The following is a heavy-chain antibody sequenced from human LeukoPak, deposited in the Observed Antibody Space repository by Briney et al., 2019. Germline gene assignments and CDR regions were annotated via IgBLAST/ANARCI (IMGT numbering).Heavy chain of an antibody. J-gene: IGHJ4*02. D-gene: IGHD1-20*01. CDR1: GGSFSGYC. CDR2: INHSGST. CDR3: ARANYNWNYWDY. V-gene: IGHV4-34*01. Sequence: SETLSLTCAVYGGSFSGYCWSWIRQPPGKGLEWIREINHSGSTNYNPSLKSRVTVSVDTSKNQFSLKLSSVTAADTAVYYCARANYNWNYWDYWGQGTLVTVSS.